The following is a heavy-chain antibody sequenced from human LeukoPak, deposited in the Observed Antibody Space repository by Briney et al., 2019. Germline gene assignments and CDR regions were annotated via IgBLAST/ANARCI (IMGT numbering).Heavy chain of an antibody. CDR3: AREKYCSSTSCRYYYYYMDV. D-gene: IGHD2-2*01. V-gene: IGHV1-2*02. J-gene: IGHJ6*03. Sequence: ASVKVSCKASGYTFTGYYMHWVRQAPGQGLEWMGWINPNSGGTNYAQKFQGRVTITADESTSTAYMELSSLRSEDTAVYYCAREKYCSSTSCRYYYYYMDVWGKGTTVTISS. CDR2: INPNSGGT. CDR1: GYTFTGYY.